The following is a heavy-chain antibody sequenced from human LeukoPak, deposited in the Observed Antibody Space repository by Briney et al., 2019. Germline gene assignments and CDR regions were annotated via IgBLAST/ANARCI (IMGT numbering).Heavy chain of an antibody. CDR2: IIPIFGTA. D-gene: IGHD6-19*01. CDR3: ALRLGIAVAGTPLHH. J-gene: IGHJ1*01. Sequence: SVKVSCKASGGTFSSYAISWVRQAPGQGLEWMGGIIPIFGTANYAQKFQGRVTITTDESTSTAYMELSSLRSEDTAVYYCALRLGIAVAGTPLHHWGQGTLVTVSS. CDR1: GGTFSSYA. V-gene: IGHV1-69*05.